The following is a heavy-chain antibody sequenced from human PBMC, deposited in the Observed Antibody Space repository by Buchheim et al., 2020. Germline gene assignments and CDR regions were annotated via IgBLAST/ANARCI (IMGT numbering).Heavy chain of an antibody. Sequence: EVQLVESGGGLVKPGGSLRLSCAASGFTFSSYSMNWVRQAPGKGLEWVSSISSSSSYIYYADSVKGRFTIYRDNAKNSLYLQMNSLRAEDTAVYYCARRFGTAMMAWRSGMDVWGQGTT. V-gene: IGHV3-21*01. CDR1: GFTFSSYS. D-gene: IGHD5-18*01. CDR2: ISSSSSYI. CDR3: ARRFGTAMMAWRSGMDV. J-gene: IGHJ6*02.